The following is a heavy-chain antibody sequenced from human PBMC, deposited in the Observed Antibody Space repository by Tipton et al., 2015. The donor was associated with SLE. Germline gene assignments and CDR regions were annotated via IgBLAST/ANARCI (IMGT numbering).Heavy chain of an antibody. CDR3: ARDRGDGYRDAFDV. CDR1: GYSITTSYY. CDR2: FAHSGNT. V-gene: IGHV4-38-2*02. D-gene: IGHD5-24*01. J-gene: IGHJ3*01. Sequence: TLSLTCSVSGYSITTSYYWGWIRQSPGKGLEGIGSFAHSGNTIYNPSLRSRVTISADTSRSQVSLKLSSVTAADTAVYFCARDRGDGYRDAFDVWGQGTVVTVSS.